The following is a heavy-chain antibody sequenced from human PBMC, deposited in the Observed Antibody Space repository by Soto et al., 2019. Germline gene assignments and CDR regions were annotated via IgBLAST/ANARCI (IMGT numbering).Heavy chain of an antibody. CDR3: ARVLVPREYYDLVMDV. CDR1: GGTFSSYA. D-gene: IGHD3-3*01. Sequence: ASVKVSCKASGGTFSSYAISWVRQAPGQGLEWMGGIIPIFGTANYAQKFQGRVTITADESTSTAYMELSSLRSEDTAVYYCARVLVPREYYDLVMDVWGQGTTVTVSS. CDR2: IIPIFGTA. V-gene: IGHV1-69*13. J-gene: IGHJ6*02.